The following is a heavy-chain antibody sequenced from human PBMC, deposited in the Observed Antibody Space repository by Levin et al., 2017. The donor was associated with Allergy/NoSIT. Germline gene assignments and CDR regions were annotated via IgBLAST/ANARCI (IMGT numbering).Heavy chain of an antibody. V-gene: IGHV1-69*01. D-gene: IGHD2-15*01. J-gene: IGHJ4*02. Sequence: KISCKASGGTFSSYAISWVRQAPGQGLEWMGGIIPIFGTANYAQKFQGRVTITADESTSTAYMELSSLRSEDTAVYYCAKGYCSGGSCYEFDYWGQGTLVTVSS. CDR2: IIPIFGTA. CDR3: AKGYCSGGSCYEFDY. CDR1: GGTFSSYA.